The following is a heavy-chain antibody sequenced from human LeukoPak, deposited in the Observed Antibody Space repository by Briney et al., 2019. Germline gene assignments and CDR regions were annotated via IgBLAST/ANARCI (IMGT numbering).Heavy chain of an antibody. Sequence: PGGSLRLSCAASGFTFSSYAMSWVRQAPGKGLEWVSAISGSGGSTYYADSVKGRFTISRDNSKNTLYLQMNSLRAEDTAVYYCAAPVPSFFSGVDDAFDIWGQGTMVTVSS. CDR1: GFTFSSYA. CDR2: ISGSGGST. D-gene: IGHD7-27*01. CDR3: AAPVPSFFSGVDDAFDI. V-gene: IGHV3-23*01. J-gene: IGHJ3*02.